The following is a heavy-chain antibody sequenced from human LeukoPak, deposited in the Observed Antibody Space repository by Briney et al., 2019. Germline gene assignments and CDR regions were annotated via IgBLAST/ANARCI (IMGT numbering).Heavy chain of an antibody. CDR2: TYYRSRWYN. D-gene: IGHD1-1*01. Sequence: SQTLSLTCAISGDSVSSNSAAWNWIRQSPSRGLEWLGRTYYRSRWYNDYAVSVKSRIAIDPDTSKNQFSLKLSSVTAADTAVYYCARHGGWGSTFDYWGQGTLVTVSS. J-gene: IGHJ4*02. CDR1: GDSVSSNSAA. CDR3: ARHGGWGSTFDY. V-gene: IGHV6-1*01.